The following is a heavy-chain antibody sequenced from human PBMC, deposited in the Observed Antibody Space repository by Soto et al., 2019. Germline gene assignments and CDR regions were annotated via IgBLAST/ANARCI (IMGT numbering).Heavy chain of an antibody. CDR2: LYYRGAT. Sequence: SETLSLTCSVSGGSIKNTNYHWGWIRQPPGKGLEWIGTLYYRGATDYNPSLKTRVTISVDTSKNLLSLNLSSVTAADTAVYYCFGVMAATLDYWGQGTLVTVSS. D-gene: IGHD2-21*02. J-gene: IGHJ4*01. CDR1: GGSIKNTNYH. CDR3: FGVMAATLDY. V-gene: IGHV4-39*01.